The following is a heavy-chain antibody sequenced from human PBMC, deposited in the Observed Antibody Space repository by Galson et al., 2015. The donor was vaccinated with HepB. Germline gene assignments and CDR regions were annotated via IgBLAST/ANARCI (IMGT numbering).Heavy chain of an antibody. CDR2: FDPEDGET. CDR1: GYTLTELS. J-gene: IGHJ4*02. V-gene: IGHV1-24*01. D-gene: IGHD6-13*01. Sequence: SVKVSCKVSGYTLTELSMHWVRQAPGEGLEWMGGFDPEDGETIYAQKFQGRVTMTEDTSTDTAYMELSSLRSEDTAVYYCATDHGSSSWYDENAFDYWGQGALVTVSS. CDR3: ATDHGSSSWYDENAFDY.